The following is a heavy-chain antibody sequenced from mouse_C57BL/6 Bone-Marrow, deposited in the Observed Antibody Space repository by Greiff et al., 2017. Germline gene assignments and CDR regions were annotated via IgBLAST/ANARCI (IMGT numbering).Heavy chain of an antibody. Sequence: DVMLVESGGGLVKPGGSLKLSCAASGFTFSSYAMSWVRPTPEKRLEWVATISDGGSYTYYPDNVKGRFTISRDNAKNNLYLQMSHLKSEDTAMYYCARAPLRSYFDYWGQGTTLTVSS. J-gene: IGHJ2*01. CDR2: ISDGGSYT. V-gene: IGHV5-4*03. CDR1: GFTFSSYA. CDR3: ARAPLRSYFDY. D-gene: IGHD1-1*01.